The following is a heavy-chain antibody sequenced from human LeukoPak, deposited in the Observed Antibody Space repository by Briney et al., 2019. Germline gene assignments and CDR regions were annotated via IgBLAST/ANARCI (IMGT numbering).Heavy chain of an antibody. J-gene: IGHJ4*02. D-gene: IGHD3-22*01. CDR2: ISAYNGNT. Sequence: ASVKVSCKASGYTXTSYGISGVRQAPGQGLEWMGWISAYNGNTNYAQRLQGRVTMTTDTSTSTAYMELRSLRSDDTAVYYCARTTSGYYSYFDYWGQGTLVTVSS. CDR1: GYTXTSYG. CDR3: ARTTSGYYSYFDY. V-gene: IGHV1-18*01.